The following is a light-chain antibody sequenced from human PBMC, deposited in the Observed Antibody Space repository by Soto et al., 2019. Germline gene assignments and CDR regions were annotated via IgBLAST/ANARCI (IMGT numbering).Light chain of an antibody. Sequence: EIVLTQSPGTLSLSPGERATLSCRASQSVSSSYLAWYQQKPGQAPRLLIYGASSRATGIPDRFGGSGSGTAFTLTISRLEPEDFAVYYCQHYGSSPTWTFGQGTKVAIK. CDR3: QHYGSSPTWT. J-gene: IGKJ1*01. CDR1: QSVSSSY. V-gene: IGKV3-20*01. CDR2: GAS.